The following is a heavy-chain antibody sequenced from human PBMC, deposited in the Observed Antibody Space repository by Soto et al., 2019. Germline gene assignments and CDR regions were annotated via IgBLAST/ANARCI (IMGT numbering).Heavy chain of an antibody. CDR3: AAGWGGYYSRAYYYYGMDV. J-gene: IGHJ6*02. Sequence: QVQLVQSGAEVKKPGSSVKVSCKASGGTFSSYAISWVRQAPGQGLEWMGGIIPIFGTANYAQKFQGRVTITADESTSTAYMELSSLRSEDTAVYYCAAGWGGYYSRAYYYYGMDVWGQGTTVTVSS. D-gene: IGHD3-22*01. CDR1: GGTFSSYA. CDR2: IIPIFGTA. V-gene: IGHV1-69*01.